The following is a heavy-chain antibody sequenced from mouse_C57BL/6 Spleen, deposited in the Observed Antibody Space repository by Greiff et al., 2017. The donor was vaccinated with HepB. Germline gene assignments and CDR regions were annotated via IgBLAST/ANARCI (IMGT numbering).Heavy chain of an antibody. CDR1: GFNIKDDY. Sequence: EVQLQQSGAELVRPGASVKLSCTASGFNIKDDYMHWVKQRPEQGLEWIGWIDPENGDTEYASKFQGKATITADTSSNTAYLQLSSLTSEDTAVYYCTTGAQASYYFDYWGQGTTLTVAS. V-gene: IGHV14-4*01. CDR3: TTGAQASYYFDY. CDR2: IDPENGDT. J-gene: IGHJ2*01. D-gene: IGHD3-2*02.